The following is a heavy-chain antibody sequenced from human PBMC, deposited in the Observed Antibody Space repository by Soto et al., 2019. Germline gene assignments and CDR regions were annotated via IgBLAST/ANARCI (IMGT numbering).Heavy chain of an antibody. V-gene: IGHV4-39*01. CDR1: GGSIVTGSYY. J-gene: IGHJ6*02. Sequence: SETLSLTCTVSGGSIVTGSYYWGWIRQPPGKGLEWLGHIYYSGNTYYPPSLKSRVTISVDTSKNQFSLRLSSVTAADTAVYYCARLPQEYNYYGMDVWGQGATVTVSS. CDR2: IYYSGNT. D-gene: IGHD1-1*01. CDR3: ARLPQEYNYYGMDV.